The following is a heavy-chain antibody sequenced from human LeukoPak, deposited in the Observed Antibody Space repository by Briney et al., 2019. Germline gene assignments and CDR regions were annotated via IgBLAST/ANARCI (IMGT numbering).Heavy chain of an antibody. CDR1: GGSISSYY. V-gene: IGHV4-4*07. D-gene: IGHD2-2*01. J-gene: IGHJ5*02. CDR2: IYTSGST. CDR3: ARGCSSTSCRGFDP. Sequence: PSETLSLTCTVSGGSISSYYWSWIRQLAGKGLEWIGRIYTSGSTNYNPSLKSRVTISVDKSKNQFSLKLSSVTAADTAVYYCARGCSSTSCRGFDPWGQGTLVTVSS.